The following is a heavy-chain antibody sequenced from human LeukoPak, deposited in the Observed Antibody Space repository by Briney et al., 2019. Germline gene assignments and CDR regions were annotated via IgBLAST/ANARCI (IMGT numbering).Heavy chain of an antibody. CDR2: IKSKTDGGTT. CDR3: TTRDCSSTDCPYYFNY. V-gene: IGHV3-15*01. Sequence: GGSLRLSCAASGFAVSNFYMHWVRQAPGKGLEWVGRIKSKTDGGTTDYAAPVRGRFTISRDDSKNTLYLQMNSLKAEDTAVYYCTTRDCSSTDCPYYFNYWGQGTLVTVSS. CDR1: GFAVSNFY. J-gene: IGHJ4*02. D-gene: IGHD2-2*01.